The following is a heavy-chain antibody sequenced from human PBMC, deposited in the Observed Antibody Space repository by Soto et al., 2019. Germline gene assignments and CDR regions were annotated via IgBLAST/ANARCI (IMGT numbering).Heavy chain of an antibody. CDR3: TRDRIEYCAHCCYPDFDL. Sequence: EVQLVESGGGLVQPGGSLRLSCAASGFTFSSYWMSWVRQAPGKGLEWVANIKQDGSEKFYVDSVKGRFTIFRDNAKNSLYLQLNSLRVEDTAVYYCTRDRIEYCAHCCYPDFDLWGRGTVVTVSS. D-gene: IGHD2-2*01. V-gene: IGHV3-7*01. CDR1: GFTFSSYW. CDR2: IKQDGSEK. J-gene: IGHJ2*01.